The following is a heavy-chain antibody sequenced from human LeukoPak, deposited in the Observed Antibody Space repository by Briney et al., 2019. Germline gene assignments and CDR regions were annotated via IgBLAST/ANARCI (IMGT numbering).Heavy chain of an antibody. V-gene: IGHV3-23*01. J-gene: IGHJ3*02. CDR3: AKDSGYGGDSNDAFDI. D-gene: IGHD4-23*01. Sequence: GGSLRLSCAASGFTFSSYAMSWVRQAPGKGLEWVSAISGSGGSTYCADSVKGRFTISRDNSKNTLYLQMNSLRAEDTAVYYCAKDSGYGGDSNDAFDIWGQGTMVTVSS. CDR2: ISGSGGST. CDR1: GFTFSSYA.